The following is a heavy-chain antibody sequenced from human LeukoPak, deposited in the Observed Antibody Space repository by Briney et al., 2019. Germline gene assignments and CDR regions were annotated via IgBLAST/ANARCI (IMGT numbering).Heavy chain of an antibody. CDR1: GFTFSDYY. CDR3: ATSSGSSA. Sequence: PGGSLRLSCAASGFTFSDYYMSWFRQAPGKGLEWVSSISTSDSTTIHYADSVKGRFSISRDNARNSLYLQMNSLGAEDTAVYYCATSSGSSAWGQGTLVTVSS. V-gene: IGHV3-11*01. CDR2: ISTSDSTTI. D-gene: IGHD3-10*01. J-gene: IGHJ5*02.